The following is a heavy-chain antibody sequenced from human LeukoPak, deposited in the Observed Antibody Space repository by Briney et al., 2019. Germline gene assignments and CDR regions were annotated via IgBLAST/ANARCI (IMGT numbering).Heavy chain of an antibody. D-gene: IGHD5-18*01. V-gene: IGHV4-39*07. Sequence: PSETLSLTCTVSGGSISSSSYYWGWIRQPPGKGLEWIGNIYYSGSTYYNPSLKSRVTISVDTSKNQFSLKLSSVTAADTAVYYCARDYQGGYGDKTVDYWGQGTLVTVSS. J-gene: IGHJ4*02. CDR2: IYYSGST. CDR3: ARDYQGGYGDKTVDY. CDR1: GGSISSSSYY.